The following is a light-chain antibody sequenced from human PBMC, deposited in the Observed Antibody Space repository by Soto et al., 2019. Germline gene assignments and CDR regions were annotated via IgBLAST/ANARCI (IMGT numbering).Light chain of an antibody. CDR1: QTIRSH. CDR2: AAS. CDR3: QQNYSTPRT. J-gene: IGKJ4*02. V-gene: IGKV1-39*01. Sequence: IHITQLQVSLSSYLLDTVTITCRASQTIRSHLDWYQQKPGEAPKIVIYAASTLQSGVPSRFNGSGSGTEFTLTISSLQPEDFATYYCQQNYSTPRTFGGGTKVDIK.